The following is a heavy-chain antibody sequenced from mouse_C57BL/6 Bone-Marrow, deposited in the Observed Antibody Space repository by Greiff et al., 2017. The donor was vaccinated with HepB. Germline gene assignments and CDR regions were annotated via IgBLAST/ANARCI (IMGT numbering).Heavy chain of an antibody. CDR1: GFTFSSYA. CDR2: ISDGGSYT. J-gene: IGHJ3*01. CDR3: ARDGRGLLRPFAY. V-gene: IGHV5-4*01. Sequence: EVMLVESGGGLVKPGGSLKLSCAASGFTFSSYAMSWVRQTPEKRLEWVATISDGGSYTYYPDNVKGRFTISRDNAKNNLYLQMSHLKAEDTAMYYCARDGRGLLRPFAYWGQGTLVTVSA. D-gene: IGHD2-3*01.